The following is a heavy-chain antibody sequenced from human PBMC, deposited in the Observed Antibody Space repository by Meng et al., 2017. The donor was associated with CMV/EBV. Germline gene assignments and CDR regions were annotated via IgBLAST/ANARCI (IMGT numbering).Heavy chain of an antibody. CDR2: IIPIFGTA. D-gene: IGHD4-11*01. CDR3: ARADYSNYSYYYGMDV. J-gene: IGHJ6*02. Sequence: SVKVSCKASGGTFSSYAISWVRQAPGQGLEWMGGIIPIFGTANYAQKFQGRVTITTDESTSTAYMELSSLRSEDTAVYYCARADYSNYSYYYGMDVWGQGTTVTVSS. CDR1: GGTFSSYA. V-gene: IGHV1-69*05.